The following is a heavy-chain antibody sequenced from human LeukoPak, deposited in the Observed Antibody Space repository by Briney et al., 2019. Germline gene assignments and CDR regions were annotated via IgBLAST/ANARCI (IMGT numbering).Heavy chain of an antibody. Sequence: GGSLRLSCAASGFTFSNYAMHWVRQAPGKGLEWVAVVSYDGTNKYSADSVKGRFTISRDNSKNTVYLQMNSLRPEDTAVYYCARDSGTNGYYFEYFHHWGQGTLVTVSS. V-gene: IGHV3-30-3*01. J-gene: IGHJ1*01. D-gene: IGHD3-22*01. CDR1: GFTFSNYA. CDR2: VSYDGTNK. CDR3: ARDSGTNGYYFEYFHH.